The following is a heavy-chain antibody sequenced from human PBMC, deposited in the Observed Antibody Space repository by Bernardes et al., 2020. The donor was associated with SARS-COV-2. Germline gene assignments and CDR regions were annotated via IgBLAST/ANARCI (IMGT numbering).Heavy chain of an antibody. CDR2: ISGSGGST. V-gene: IGHV3-23*01. J-gene: IGHJ4*02. CDR1: GFTFSSYA. D-gene: IGHD3-3*01. Sequence: GGSLSLSCAVSGFTFSSYAMSWVRQAPGKGLEWVSAISGSGGSTYYADSVKGRFTISRDNSKNTLYLQMNSLRAEDTAVYYCAKTLEWLLEDIDYWGQGTLVTVSS. CDR3: AKTLEWLLEDIDY.